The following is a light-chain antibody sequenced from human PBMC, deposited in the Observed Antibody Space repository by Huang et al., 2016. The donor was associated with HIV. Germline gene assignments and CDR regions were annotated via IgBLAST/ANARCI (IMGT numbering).Light chain of an antibody. J-gene: IGKJ1*01. CDR1: QSISSQ. CDR2: DAS. CDR3: QQYYSYPWT. V-gene: IGKV1-5*01. Sequence: DIQMTQSPSTLSASVGDRVTITCWASQSISSQLAWYQQKPGKAPKVLIYDASSLESGFPSRFSGSGSGTEFTLTNSSLQPDNFATYYCQQYYSYPWTFGQGTKVEIK.